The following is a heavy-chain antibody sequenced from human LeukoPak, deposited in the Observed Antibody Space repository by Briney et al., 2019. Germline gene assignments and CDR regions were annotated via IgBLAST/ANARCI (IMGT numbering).Heavy chain of an antibody. J-gene: IGHJ6*02. CDR1: GGSISSYY. D-gene: IGHD2-2*01. CDR2: IYYSRST. CDR3: ARGAYCSSTSCYSYYYGMDV. Sequence: PSETLSLTCTVSGGSISSYYWSWLRQPPGKGLEWIGYIYYSRSTNYNPSLKSRVTISVDTSKNQFSLKLSSVTAADTAVYYCARGAYCSSTSCYSYYYGMDVWGQGTTVTVSS. V-gene: IGHV4-59*01.